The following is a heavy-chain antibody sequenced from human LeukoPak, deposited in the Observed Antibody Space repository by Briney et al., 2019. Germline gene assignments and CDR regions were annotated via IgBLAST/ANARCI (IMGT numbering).Heavy chain of an antibody. J-gene: IGHJ4*02. D-gene: IGHD6-13*01. Sequence: PSGTLSLTCTVSGGSISISNYYWAWMHQPPGKGLEWIASINYSGSTYYNPSLRSRVTTSVDTSKNQFSLKVSSVTAADTAVYYCASYMVAAGTKYYFDHWGQGTLVTVSS. CDR2: INYSGST. V-gene: IGHV4-39*01. CDR1: GGSISISNYY. CDR3: ASYMVAAGTKYYFDH.